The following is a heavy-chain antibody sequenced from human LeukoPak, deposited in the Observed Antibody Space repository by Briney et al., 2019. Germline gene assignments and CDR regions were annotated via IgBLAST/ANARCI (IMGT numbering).Heavy chain of an antibody. Sequence: SETLSLTCTLSGGTIIDYYWSWIRQPPGKGLEWIGHIYTSGNTNYNPSLKSRVTMSVDTSKDQVSLKLRTVTAADTAVYYCARRGLTSVERYFDLWGRGTLVTVSS. CDR3: ARRGLTSVERYFDL. CDR2: IYTSGNT. CDR1: GGTIIDYY. D-gene: IGHD1-1*01. J-gene: IGHJ2*01. V-gene: IGHV4-4*09.